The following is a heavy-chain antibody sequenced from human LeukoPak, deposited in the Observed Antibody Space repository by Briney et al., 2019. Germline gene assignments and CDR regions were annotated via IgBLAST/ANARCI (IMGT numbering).Heavy chain of an antibody. CDR1: GYTLTELS. CDR2: YDPEDGET. D-gene: IGHD2-15*01. V-gene: IGHV1-24*01. J-gene: IGHJ4*02. CDR3: AADPHSGGRYGEYDY. Sequence: ASVKVSCKVSGYTLTELSIHWVRQAPGKGLEWMGGYDPEDGETFYAQKFQGRVTMTEDTATDTAHMELTSLGSEDTAVYYCAADPHSGGRYGEYDYWGQGTLVTVSS.